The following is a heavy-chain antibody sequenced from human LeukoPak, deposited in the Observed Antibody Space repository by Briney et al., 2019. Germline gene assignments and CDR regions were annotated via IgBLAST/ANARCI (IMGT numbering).Heavy chain of an antibody. CDR2: THYRGDI. D-gene: IGHD3-10*01. Sequence: SETLSLTCSVSGASISSDYWNWIRQPPGRGLEWIGYTHYRGDINYNPSLKSRLTMSVDTSSNQVSLKLSSVTAADAAVYYCGRKLGSGSDQWGQGSLVTVS. V-gene: IGHV4-59*01. J-gene: IGHJ4*02. CDR1: GASISSDY. CDR3: GRKLGSGSDQ.